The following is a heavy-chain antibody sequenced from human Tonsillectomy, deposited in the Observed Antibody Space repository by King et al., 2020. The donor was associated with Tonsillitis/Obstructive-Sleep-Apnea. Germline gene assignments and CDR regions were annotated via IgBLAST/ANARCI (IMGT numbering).Heavy chain of an antibody. V-gene: IGHV7-4-1*02. D-gene: IGHD3-16*01. J-gene: IGHJ4*02. CDR2: INTNTGNP. Sequence: VQLVESGSELKNPGASVKVSCKASGYTFNKFAVIWVRQAPGQGLEWMGWINTNTGNPTYAQGFTGRFFFSFDTSIRTAYLQINSLKAEDTAVYYCAREINSVFWGSDYWGQGTLVTVSS. CDR1: GYTFNKFA. CDR3: AREINSVFWGSDY.